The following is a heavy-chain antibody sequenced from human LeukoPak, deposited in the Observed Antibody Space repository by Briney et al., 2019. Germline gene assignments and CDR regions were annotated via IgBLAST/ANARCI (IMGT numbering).Heavy chain of an antibody. D-gene: IGHD7-27*01. CDR2: INHSGRT. J-gene: IGHJ4*02. CDR3: ASRKLGNDY. V-gene: IGHV4-34*01. Sequence: SGTLSLTCAVYGGSFNGYYWSWIRQPPGKGLEWIGEINHSGRTNYNPSLKSRVTISVDTSKNHFSLKLSSVTAADTAVYYCASRKLGNDYWGQGTLVTVSS. CDR1: GGSFNGYY.